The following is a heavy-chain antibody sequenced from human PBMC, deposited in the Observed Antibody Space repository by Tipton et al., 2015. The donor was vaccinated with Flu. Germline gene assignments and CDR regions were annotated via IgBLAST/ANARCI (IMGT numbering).Heavy chain of an antibody. J-gene: IGHJ4*02. CDR3: ARVRSSSWAGAFDD. CDR2: IYYSGNT. D-gene: IGHD6-13*01. V-gene: IGHV4-59*01. CDR1: GDSIRSGYY. Sequence: TLSLTCTVSGDSIRSGYYWSWIRQPPGKGLEWIGYIYYSGNTNQNPSLKSRVTISVDTSKNQFSLKLSSVTAADTAVYYCARVRSSSWAGAFDDWGQGTLVTVSS.